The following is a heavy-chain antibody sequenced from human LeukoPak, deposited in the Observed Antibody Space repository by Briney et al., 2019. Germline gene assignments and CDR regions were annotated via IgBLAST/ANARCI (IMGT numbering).Heavy chain of an antibody. CDR1: GYTFTGYY. Sequence: ASVKVSCKASGYTFTGYYVHWVRQAPGQGLEWMGWINPNSGGTNYAQKFQGRVTMTRDTSISTAYMELSRLRSDDTAVYYCARLSPKKYYYYGMDVWGQGTTVTVSS. V-gene: IGHV1-2*02. CDR2: INPNSGGT. D-gene: IGHD2/OR15-2a*01. J-gene: IGHJ6*02. CDR3: ARLSPKKYYYYGMDV.